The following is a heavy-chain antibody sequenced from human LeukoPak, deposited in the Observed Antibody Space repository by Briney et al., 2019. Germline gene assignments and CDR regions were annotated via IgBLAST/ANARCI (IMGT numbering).Heavy chain of an antibody. CDR3: ARVGGVGATFEFMDV. D-gene: IGHD1-26*01. J-gene: IGHJ6*02. V-gene: IGHV3-20*01. Sequence: PGGSLRLSCAASGFTFDDYGMSWVRQAPGKGLEWVSGINWNGGSTGYADSVKGRFTISRDNAKNSLYLQMNSLRAEDTALYHCARVGGVGATFEFMDVWGQGTTVTVSS. CDR1: GFTFDDYG. CDR2: INWNGGST.